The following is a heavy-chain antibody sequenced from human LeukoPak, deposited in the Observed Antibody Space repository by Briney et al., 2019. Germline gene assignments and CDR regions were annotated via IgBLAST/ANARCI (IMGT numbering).Heavy chain of an antibody. CDR2: ISSSSSTI. J-gene: IGHJ3*02. V-gene: IGHV3-48*01. CDR3: ARYGDYSSDDAFDI. Sequence: GGSLRLSCAASGFTFSSYSMNWVRQAPGKGLEWVSYISSSSSTIYYADSVKGRFTISRDNAKNSLYLQMNSLRAEDTVVYYCARYGDYSSDDAFDIWGQGTMVTVSS. CDR1: GFTFSSYS. D-gene: IGHD4-17*01.